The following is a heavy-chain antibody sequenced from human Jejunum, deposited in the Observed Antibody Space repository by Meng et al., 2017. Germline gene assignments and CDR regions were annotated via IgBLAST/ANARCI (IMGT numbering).Heavy chain of an antibody. CDR3: AKRSATYQRAHFYYYGMDV. CDR1: GFTFSNFA. D-gene: IGHD2-2*01. V-gene: IGHV3-23*01. Sequence: GGSLRLSCEASGFTFSNFAMNWVRQAPGKGLEWLSVISSLSESTNYADSVKGRFTISRDNSKNTLYLQLNSLRPEDTAVYFCAKRSATYQRAHFYYYGMDVWGQGTTVTVSS. CDR2: ISSLSEST. J-gene: IGHJ6*02.